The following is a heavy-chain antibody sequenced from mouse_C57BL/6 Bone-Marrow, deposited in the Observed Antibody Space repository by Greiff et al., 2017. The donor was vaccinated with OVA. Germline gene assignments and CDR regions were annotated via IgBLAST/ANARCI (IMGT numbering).Heavy chain of an antibody. Sequence: QVQLQQPGAELVKPGASVKLSCKASGYTFTSYWMHWVKQRPGRGLEWIGRIDPNSGGTKYNEKFKSKATLTVDKPSSTAYMQLSSLTSEDSAVYYCARVYDDYPPWFAYWGQGTLVTVSA. J-gene: IGHJ3*01. CDR1: GYTFTSYW. CDR3: ARVYDDYPPWFAY. CDR2: IDPNSGGT. V-gene: IGHV1-72*01. D-gene: IGHD2-3*01.